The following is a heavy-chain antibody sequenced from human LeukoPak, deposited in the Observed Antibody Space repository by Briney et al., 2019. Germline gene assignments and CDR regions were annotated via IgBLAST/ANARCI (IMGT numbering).Heavy chain of an antibody. CDR1: GDSFTSYW. CDR2: IDTSDSYT. Sequence: GESLKFSCKRSGDSFTSYWSSWVRQMPGKGLEWMGMIDTSDSYTNYSTSFQGDVTISATKSISTAYLQWSSLKASDTAMYYCARRSSSGCLDYWGQGTLVTVSS. V-gene: IGHV5-10-1*01. CDR3: ARRSSSGCLDY. D-gene: IGHD6-19*01. J-gene: IGHJ4*02.